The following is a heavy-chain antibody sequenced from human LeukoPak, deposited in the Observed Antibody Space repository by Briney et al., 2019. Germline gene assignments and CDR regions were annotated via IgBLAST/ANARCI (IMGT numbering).Heavy chain of an antibody. Sequence: PSQTLSLTCTVSGGSISSGSYYWSWIRQPAGKGLEWIGRIYTSGSTNYNPSLKSRVTISVDTSKNQFSLKLSSVTAADTAVYYCARRRTMVRPSVAPFDPWGQGTLVTVSS. CDR2: IYTSGST. CDR3: ARRRTMVRPSVAPFDP. D-gene: IGHD3-10*01. J-gene: IGHJ5*02. V-gene: IGHV4-61*02. CDR1: GGSISSGSYY.